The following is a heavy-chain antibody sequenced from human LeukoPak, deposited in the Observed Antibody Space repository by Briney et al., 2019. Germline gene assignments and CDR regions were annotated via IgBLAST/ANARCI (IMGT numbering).Heavy chain of an antibody. J-gene: IGHJ3*02. Sequence: ASVKVSCKASGYSFTSYGFNWVRQAPGQGLEWMGWMSAYNGKTNYAHGLQGRVTVTADTSTSTAYMELRSLRSEDTAVYYCARGMGYSYGHPQGAFDIWGQGTMVTVSS. D-gene: IGHD5-18*01. V-gene: IGHV1-18*01. CDR2: MSAYNGKT. CDR3: ARGMGYSYGHPQGAFDI. CDR1: GYSFTSYG.